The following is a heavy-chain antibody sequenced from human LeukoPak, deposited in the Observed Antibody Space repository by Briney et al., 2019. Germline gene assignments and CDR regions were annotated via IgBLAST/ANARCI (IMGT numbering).Heavy chain of an antibody. V-gene: IGHV1-18*01. CDR3: ARDISNYYDSSGYLPY. CDR1: GYTFTSYG. J-gene: IGHJ4*02. CDR2: ISAYNGNT. D-gene: IGHD3-22*01. Sequence: ASVKVSCKASGYTFTSYGISWVRQAPGQGLEWMGWISAYNGNTNYAQKLQGRVTMTTDTSTSTAYMELRSLRSDDTAVYYCARDISNYYDSSGYLPYWGQGTLATVSS.